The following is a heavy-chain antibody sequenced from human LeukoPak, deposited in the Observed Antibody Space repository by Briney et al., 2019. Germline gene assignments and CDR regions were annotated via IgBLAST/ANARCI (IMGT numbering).Heavy chain of an antibody. D-gene: IGHD5-18*01. CDR2: ISGSGGST. J-gene: IGHJ4*02. CDR3: ASSWTQLWFGDY. Sequence: PGGSLRLSCAASGFTFSSYAMSWVRQAPGKGLEWVSAISGSGGSTYYADSVKGRFTISRDNSKNTLYLQMNSLRAEDTAVYYCASSWTQLWFGDYWGQGTLVTVSS. V-gene: IGHV3-23*01. CDR1: GFTFSSYA.